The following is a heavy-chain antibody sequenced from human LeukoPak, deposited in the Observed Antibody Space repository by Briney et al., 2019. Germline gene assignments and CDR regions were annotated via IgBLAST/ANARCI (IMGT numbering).Heavy chain of an antibody. Sequence: PGGSLRLSCAASGFTFSSCEMNWVRQAPGKGLEWVSYISSIGSTIYYADSVKGRFTISRDNAKNSLYLQMNSLRAEDTAVYYCAREPPGYRIRYIDYWGQGALVTVSS. J-gene: IGHJ4*02. CDR2: ISSIGSTI. CDR1: GFTFSSCE. V-gene: IGHV3-48*03. CDR3: AREPPGYRIRYIDY. D-gene: IGHD1-14*01.